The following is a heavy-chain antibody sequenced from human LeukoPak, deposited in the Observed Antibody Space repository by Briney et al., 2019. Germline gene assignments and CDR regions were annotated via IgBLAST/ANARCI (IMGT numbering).Heavy chain of an antibody. J-gene: IGHJ4*02. V-gene: IGHV1-24*01. CDR3: ATGDSSGWYVDY. CDR2: FDPEDGET. D-gene: IGHD6-19*01. Sequence: ASVKVSCKVSGYTHTELSMHWVRQAPGKALEWMGGFDPEDGETIYAQKFQGRVTMTEDTSTETAYMELSSLRSEDTAVYYCATGDSSGWYVDYWGQGTLVTVSS. CDR1: GYTHTELS.